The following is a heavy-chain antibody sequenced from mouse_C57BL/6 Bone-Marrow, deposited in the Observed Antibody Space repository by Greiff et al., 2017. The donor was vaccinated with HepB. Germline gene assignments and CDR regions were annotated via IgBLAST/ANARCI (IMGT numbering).Heavy chain of an antibody. CDR3: ARGFYYDYDWWYFDV. CDR1: GYSITSDY. D-gene: IGHD2-4*01. Sequence: EVMLVESGPGLAKPSQTLSLTCSVTGYSITSDYWNWIRKFPGNKLEYMGYISYSGSTYYNPSLKSRISITRDTSKNQYYLQLNSVTTEDTATYYCARGFYYDYDWWYFDVWGTGTTVTVSS. V-gene: IGHV3-8*01. CDR2: ISYSGST. J-gene: IGHJ1*03.